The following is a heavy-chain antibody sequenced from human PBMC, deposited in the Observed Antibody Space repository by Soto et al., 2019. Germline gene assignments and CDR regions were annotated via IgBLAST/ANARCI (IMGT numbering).Heavy chain of an antibody. CDR3: AREIMPLTNDWYFDL. J-gene: IGHJ2*01. Sequence: QVQLQESGPGLVKPSETLSLTCTVSGGSISGGVHSWSWIRQPPGKGLEWIGHIFGSGSTYYNPSITSLLTISVHTSKNQFSLRLSSVTAADTAVYYCAREIMPLTNDWYFDLWGRGTLVTVSS. CDR2: IFGSGST. V-gene: IGHV4-30-4*01. D-gene: IGHD2-8*01. CDR1: GGSISGGVHS.